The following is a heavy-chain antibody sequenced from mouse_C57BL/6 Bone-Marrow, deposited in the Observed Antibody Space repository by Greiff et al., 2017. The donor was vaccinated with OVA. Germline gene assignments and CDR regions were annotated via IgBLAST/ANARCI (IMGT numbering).Heavy chain of an antibody. Sequence: VQLQQSGAELVRPGSSVKMSCKPSGYTFTSYGINWVKQRPGQGLEWIGYIYIGNGYTEYNEKFKGKATLTSDTSSSTAYMQLSSLTSEDSAIYVCARWLLLPHWYFDVWGTGTTVTVSS. CDR1: GYTFTSYG. CDR2: IYIGNGYT. J-gene: IGHJ1*03. CDR3: ARWLLLPHWYFDV. D-gene: IGHD2-3*01. V-gene: IGHV1-58*01.